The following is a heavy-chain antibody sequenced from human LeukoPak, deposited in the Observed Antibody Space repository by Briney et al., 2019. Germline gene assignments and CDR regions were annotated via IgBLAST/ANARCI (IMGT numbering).Heavy chain of an antibody. CDR3: GRKAGDCGGGSCYSIDC. J-gene: IGHJ4*02. Sequence: ASVKVSCKAFGGSFSSEAISWARQAPGQGLEWMGGIIPIFGTANYAQKFQGRVTITTDESTSTAYTEVSSLRSEDTAVYYCGRKAGDCGGGSCYSIDCWGQGTLVTVSS. D-gene: IGHD2-15*01. CDR2: IIPIFGTA. V-gene: IGHV1-69*05. CDR1: GGSFSSEA.